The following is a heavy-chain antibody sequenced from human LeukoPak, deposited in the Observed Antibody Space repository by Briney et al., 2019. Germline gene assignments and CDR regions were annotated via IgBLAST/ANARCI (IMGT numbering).Heavy chain of an antibody. CDR1: GYTFSGYY. CDR3: ARGPFRNVDIAMVASRFDP. CDR2: INPNSGDT. D-gene: IGHD5-18*01. V-gene: IGHV1-2*02. Sequence: GASVKVSCKASGYTFSGYYLHWVRQAPGQRLEWMGWINPNSGDTNYSQKFQGRVTMTKDTSITTAYMELSSLRSDDTALYYCARGPFRNVDIAMVASRFDPWGQGTLVTVSS. J-gene: IGHJ5*02.